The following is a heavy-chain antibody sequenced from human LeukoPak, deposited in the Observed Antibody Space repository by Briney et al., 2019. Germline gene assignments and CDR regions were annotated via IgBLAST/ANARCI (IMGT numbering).Heavy chain of an antibody. D-gene: IGHD4-17*01. V-gene: IGHV3-7*03. Sequence: PGGSLRLSCAASGFTFSSYWLSWVRQAPGKGLEWVANIKQDGSEKYYGDSVKGRFTISRDNSKKSLYMQMNSLRAEDTAVYYCAIDAYGDNFDYGGQGNLVIVSS. CDR3: AIDAYGDNFDY. J-gene: IGHJ4*02. CDR1: GFTFSSYW. CDR2: IKQDGSEK.